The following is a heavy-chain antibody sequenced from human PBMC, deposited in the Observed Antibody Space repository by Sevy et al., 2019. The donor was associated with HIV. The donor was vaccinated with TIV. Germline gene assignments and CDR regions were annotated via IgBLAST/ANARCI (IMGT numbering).Heavy chain of an antibody. V-gene: IGHV3-72*01. CDR2: TRNKANSYTT. Sequence: GGSLRLSCAASGFTFSDHYMDWVRQAPGKGLEWVGHTRNKANSYTTEYAASVKGRFTISRDDSKNSLYLQMNSLKTEDTAVYYCARSSVVRGVAFDFWGQGTMVTVSS. CDR1: GFTFSDHY. D-gene: IGHD2-15*01. CDR3: ARSSVVRGVAFDF. J-gene: IGHJ3*01.